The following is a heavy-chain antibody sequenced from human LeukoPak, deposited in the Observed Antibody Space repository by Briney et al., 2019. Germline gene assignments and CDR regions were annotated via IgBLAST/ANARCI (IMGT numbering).Heavy chain of an antibody. V-gene: IGHV4-59*08. D-gene: IGHD2-15*01. CDR3: ARQGVVAATDY. CDR1: GGSISSYY. CDR2: IYYSGST. J-gene: IGHJ4*02. Sequence: SETLSLTCTVSGGSISSYYWSWIRQPLGKGLEWIGYIYYSGSTNYNPSLKSRVTISVDTSKNQFSLKLSSVTAADTAVYYCARQGVVAATDYWGQGTLVTVSS.